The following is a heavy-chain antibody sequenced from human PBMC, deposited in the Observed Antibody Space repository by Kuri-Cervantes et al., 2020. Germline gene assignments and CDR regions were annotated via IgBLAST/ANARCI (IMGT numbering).Heavy chain of an antibody. Sequence: GESLKISCAASGFTFSSYAMHWVRQAPGKGLEWVAVISYDGSNKYYADSVKGRFTISRDNSKNTLYLQMNSLRAEDTAVYYCARPLRDIVVVPAAIIPVEGGYWGQGTLVTVSS. CDR2: ISYDGSNK. D-gene: IGHD2-2*02. J-gene: IGHJ4*02. CDR3: ARPLRDIVVVPAAIIPVEGGY. CDR1: GFTFSSYA. V-gene: IGHV3-30-3*01.